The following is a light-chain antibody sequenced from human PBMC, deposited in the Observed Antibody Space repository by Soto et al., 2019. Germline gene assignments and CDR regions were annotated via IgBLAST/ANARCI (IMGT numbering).Light chain of an antibody. J-gene: IGKJ1*01. V-gene: IGKV3-20*01. Sequence: EIVLTQSPGTLSLSPGERATLSCRASQSASSSYLAWYQQKPGQAPRLLIYSASSRATGIPDRFSGSGSGTDFTVTISRLEPEDFAVYYCQQYSSSPGTFGQGNKVEIK. CDR3: QQYSSSPGT. CDR1: QSASSSY. CDR2: SAS.